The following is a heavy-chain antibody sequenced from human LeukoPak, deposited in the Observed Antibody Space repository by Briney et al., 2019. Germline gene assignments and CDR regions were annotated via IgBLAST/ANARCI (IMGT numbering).Heavy chain of an antibody. Sequence: GGSLRLSCAASGFTFSDYWMHWVRQAPGKGLVWVSRINPDGSTTIYADSVKGRFTISRDNAKNTLYLQMNSLRAEDTAVYYCARELEILPKINWLDPWGQGTLVTVSS. CDR2: INPDGSTT. V-gene: IGHV3-74*01. J-gene: IGHJ5*02. CDR1: GFTFSDYW. CDR3: ARELEILPKINWLDP.